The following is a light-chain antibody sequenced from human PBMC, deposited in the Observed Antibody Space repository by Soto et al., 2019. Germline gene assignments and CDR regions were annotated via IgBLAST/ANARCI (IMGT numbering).Light chain of an antibody. CDR3: QQRSNWPPLT. J-gene: IGKJ4*01. Sequence: EIVLTQSPATLSLSPGERATLSCRASQSVSSYLAWYQQKPGQAPRLLIYDASNRATGIQARCSGSGSGTEFTLTISSLEPEDFEVYYCQQRSNWPPLTFGGGTKVEIK. V-gene: IGKV3-11*01. CDR2: DAS. CDR1: QSVSSY.